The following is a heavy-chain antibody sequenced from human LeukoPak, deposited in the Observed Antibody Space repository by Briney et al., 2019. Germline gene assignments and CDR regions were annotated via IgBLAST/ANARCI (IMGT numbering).Heavy chain of an antibody. CDR1: GGSFSGYY. Sequence: PSETLSLTCAVYGGSFSGYYWSWIRQPPGKGLEWIGEINHSGSTNYNPSLKSRVTISVDTSKNQFSLKLSSVTAADTAVYYCASSGGDTGTTMPHNWFDPWGQGTLVTVSP. D-gene: IGHD1-7*01. CDR2: INHSGST. J-gene: IGHJ5*02. CDR3: ASSGGDTGTTMPHNWFDP. V-gene: IGHV4-34*01.